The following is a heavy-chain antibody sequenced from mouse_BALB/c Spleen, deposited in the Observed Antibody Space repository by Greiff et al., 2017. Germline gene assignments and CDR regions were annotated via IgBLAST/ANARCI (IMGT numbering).Heavy chain of an antibody. CDR1: GFTFSSYT. CDR2: ISSGGSAT. D-gene: IGHD2-4*01. V-gene: IGHV5-6-4*01. Sequence: EVKLMESGGGLVKPGGSLKLSCAASGFTFSSYTMSWVRQTPEKRLEWVATISSGGSATYYPDSVKGRFTISRDNAKNTLYLQMSSLKSEDTAMYYCTRDLYDYGWGQGTLVTVSA. CDR3: TRDLYDYG. J-gene: IGHJ3*01.